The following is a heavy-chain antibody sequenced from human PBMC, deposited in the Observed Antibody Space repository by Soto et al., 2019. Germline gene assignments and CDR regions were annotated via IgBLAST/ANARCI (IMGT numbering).Heavy chain of an antibody. CDR2: INPILSMS. D-gene: IGHD3-10*01. V-gene: IGHV1-69*02. CDR1: GDAFSFYT. Sequence: QVHLVQSGTEVKKPGSSVRVSCKASGDAFSFYTINWVRQAPGLGLEWMGRINPILSMSNYAQKFQGRVTITADKSTRPAYMDLSSLRSEDTAMYYCATSYGSGYRAFDYWGQGALVTVSS. CDR3: ATSYGSGYRAFDY. J-gene: IGHJ4*02.